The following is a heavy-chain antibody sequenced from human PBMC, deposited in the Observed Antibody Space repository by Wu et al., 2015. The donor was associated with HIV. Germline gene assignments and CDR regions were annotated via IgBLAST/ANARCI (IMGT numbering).Heavy chain of an antibody. Sequence: QVQLVQSGAEVKKPGSSVKVSCKASGGIFSNYDINWVRQAPGQGLEWMGGTTPMFGTTNYAQKFQGRVTITSDVYTSTVYMELSGLRSEDTAIYYCAREIEDPAIMVRAGFDPWGQGTLVTVSS. D-gene: IGHD3-10*01. V-gene: IGHV1-69*05. J-gene: IGHJ5*02. CDR1: GGIFSNYD. CDR2: TTPMFGTT. CDR3: AREIEDPAIMVRAGFDP.